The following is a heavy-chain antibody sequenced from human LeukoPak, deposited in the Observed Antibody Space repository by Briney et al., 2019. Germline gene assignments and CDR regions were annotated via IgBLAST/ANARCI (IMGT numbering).Heavy chain of an antibody. CDR2: IYYSAST. CDR1: GGSISSYY. D-gene: IGHD5-12*01. V-gene: IGHV4-39*01. Sequence: SETLSLTCTVSGGSISSYYWGWIRQPPGKGLEWIGSIYYSASTYYNPSLKSRVTISVDTSKNQFSLKLSSVTAADTAVYYCAREIVAGLGVSFDIWGQGTMTVSS. J-gene: IGHJ3*02. CDR3: AREIVAGLGVSFDI.